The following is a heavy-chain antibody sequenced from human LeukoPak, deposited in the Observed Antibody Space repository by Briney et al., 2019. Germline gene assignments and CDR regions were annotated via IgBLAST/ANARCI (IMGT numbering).Heavy chain of an antibody. J-gene: IGHJ4*02. CDR2: ISGSSSPI. CDR3: ARDTYSRLDY. V-gene: IGHV3-48*01. CDR1: GLSFSVYS. Sequence: GGSLRLSCAASGLSFSVYSMTWVHQAPGKGLEWLSYISGSSSPIYYADSVKGRFTISRDNAKSSLYLQMNSLRVEDTAVYYCARDTYSRLDYWGQGTLVTVSS. D-gene: IGHD6-13*01.